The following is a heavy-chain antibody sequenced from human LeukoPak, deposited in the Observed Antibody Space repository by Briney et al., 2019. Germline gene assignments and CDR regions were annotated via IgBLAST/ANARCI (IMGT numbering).Heavy chain of an antibody. CDR3: STPGFQDWKCFYPNLTNWFRP. V-gene: IGHV2-5*01. CDR1: GFSLSTSGVG. D-gene: IGHD3-9*01. CDR2: IYWNDDK. Sequence: GSGPTLVNPTQTLTLTCTFSGFSLSTSGVGVGWIRQPPGKALEWLALIYWNDDKRYSPSLKSRLTITKDTSKNQVVLTMTNIEPVDTTPYLCSTPGFQDWKCFYPNLTNWFRPLGQGNPG. J-gene: IGHJ5*02.